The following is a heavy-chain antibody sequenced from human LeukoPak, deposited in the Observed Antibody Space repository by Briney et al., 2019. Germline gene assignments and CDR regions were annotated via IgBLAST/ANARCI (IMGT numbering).Heavy chain of an antibody. J-gene: IGHJ4*02. CDR1: GFTFSSYW. D-gene: IGHD5-18*01. V-gene: IGHV3-7*01. CDR3: ARVGYSYDPQPWDY. Sequence: PGGSLRLSCAASGFTFSSYWMSWVRQAPGKGLEWVANIKQDGSEKYYVDSVKGRFTISRDNAKNSLYLQMNSLRAEDTAVYYCARVGYSYDPQPWDYWGQGTLVTVSS. CDR2: IKQDGSEK.